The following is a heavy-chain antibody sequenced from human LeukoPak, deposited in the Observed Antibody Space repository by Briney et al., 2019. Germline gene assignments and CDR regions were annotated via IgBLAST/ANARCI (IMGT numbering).Heavy chain of an antibody. CDR3: AREGGFSSGYLNNWFHP. D-gene: IGHD3-22*01. CDR2: IYYSGSI. V-gene: IGHV4-59*01. J-gene: IGHJ5*02. CDR1: GGSISSYY. Sequence: SETLSLTCTVSGGSISSYYWSWIRQPPGKGLEWIGYIYYSGSINYNPSLKSRVTISVDTSKNQFSLKLSSVTAADTAVYYCAREGGFSSGYLNNWFHPWGQGTLVTVSS.